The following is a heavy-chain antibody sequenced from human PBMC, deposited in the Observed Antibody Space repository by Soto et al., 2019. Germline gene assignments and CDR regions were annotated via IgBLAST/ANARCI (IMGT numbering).Heavy chain of an antibody. Sequence: PGGSLRLSCAASGFTFSSYAMSWVRQAPGKGLEWVSAISGSGGSTYYADSVKGRFTISRDNSKNTLYLQMNSLRAEDTAVYYCAKRRTTVTTRATDFSEYWGQGTRVTVSS. CDR3: AKRRTTVTTRATDFSEY. V-gene: IGHV3-23*01. D-gene: IGHD4-4*01. CDR2: ISGSGGST. CDR1: GFTFSSYA. J-gene: IGHJ4*02.